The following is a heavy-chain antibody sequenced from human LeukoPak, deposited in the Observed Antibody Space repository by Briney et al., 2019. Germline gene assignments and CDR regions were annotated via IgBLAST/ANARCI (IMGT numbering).Heavy chain of an antibody. Sequence: PSETLSLTCTVSGGSISSYYWSWIRQPPGKGLEWIGYIFYSGNTDYNPSLESRVSMSVDTSRNQFSLILSSVTAADTAVYYCARHPSSGWYARFDPWGQGTLVTVSS. V-gene: IGHV4-59*08. CDR2: IFYSGNT. J-gene: IGHJ5*02. CDR3: ARHPSSGWYARFDP. CDR1: GGSISSYY. D-gene: IGHD6-19*01.